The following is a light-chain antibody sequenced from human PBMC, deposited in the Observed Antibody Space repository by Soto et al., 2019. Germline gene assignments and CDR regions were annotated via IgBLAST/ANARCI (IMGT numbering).Light chain of an antibody. V-gene: IGLV2-23*02. CDR3: SSYAGPITFYV. J-gene: IGLJ1*01. Sequence: QSVLTQPASVSGAPGQSSTISCTGTSSDVGTYTLVSWYQQHPGNAPKLVIYEVNKRPAGVSKRFSGSKSGDTASLTISGLQAEDEADYYCSSYAGPITFYVFGTGTKVTVL. CDR2: EVN. CDR1: SSDVGTYTL.